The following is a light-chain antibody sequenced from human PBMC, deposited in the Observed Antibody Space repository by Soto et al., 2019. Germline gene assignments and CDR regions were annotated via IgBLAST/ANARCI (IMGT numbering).Light chain of an antibody. Sequence: QSALTQPASVSGSPGQSITISCTGTSSDVGSYNLVSWYQQHPGKAPKLMIYEVSKRPSGVSNRFSGSKSGNTASLTISGLQAEDEADYYCCSYAGSPRVFGGGTQLTVL. CDR3: CSYAGSPRV. J-gene: IGLJ2*01. CDR1: SSDVGSYNL. CDR2: EVS. V-gene: IGLV2-23*02.